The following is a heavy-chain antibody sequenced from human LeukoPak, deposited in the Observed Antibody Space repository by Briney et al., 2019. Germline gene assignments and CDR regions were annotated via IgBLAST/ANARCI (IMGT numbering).Heavy chain of an antibody. Sequence: ASVKVSCKASGYTFTSYGISWVRQAPGQGLEWMGWISAYNGNTNYAQNLQGRVTMTTDTSTSTAYMELRSLRSDDTAVYYCARDAPRSXXXTYNHYGMDVWGQGTTV. J-gene: IGHJ6*02. CDR2: ISAYNGNT. CDR1: GYTFTSYG. CDR3: ARDAPRSXXXTYNHYGMDV. V-gene: IGHV1-18*01.